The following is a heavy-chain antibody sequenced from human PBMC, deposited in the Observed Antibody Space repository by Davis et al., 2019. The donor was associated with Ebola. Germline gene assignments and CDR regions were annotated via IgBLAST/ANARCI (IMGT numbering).Heavy chain of an antibody. CDR2: IRSKANSYAT. Sequence: PGGSLRLSCAASGFTFSGSAMHWVRQASGKGLEWVGRIRSKANSYATAYAASVKGRFTISRDDSKNTAYLQMNSLKTEDTAVYYCTTGVVVVKPLVVDYWGQGTLVTVSS. D-gene: IGHD2-21*01. CDR1: GFTFSGSA. J-gene: IGHJ4*02. CDR3: TTGVVVVKPLVVDY. V-gene: IGHV3-73*01.